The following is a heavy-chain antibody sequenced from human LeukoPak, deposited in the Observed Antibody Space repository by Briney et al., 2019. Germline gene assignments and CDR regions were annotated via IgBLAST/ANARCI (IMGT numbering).Heavy chain of an antibody. CDR3: ARQSYCSSTSCYAWWFDP. D-gene: IGHD2-2*01. V-gene: IGHV3-48*04. CDR2: ISSSSSTI. CDR1: GFTFSSYS. J-gene: IGHJ5*02. Sequence: GGPLRLSYAASGFTFSSYSMNWVRQAPGKGLEWVSYISSSSSTIYYADSVKGRFTISRDNAKNSLYLQMNSLRAEDTAVYYCARQSYCSSTSCYAWWFDPWGQGTLVTVSS.